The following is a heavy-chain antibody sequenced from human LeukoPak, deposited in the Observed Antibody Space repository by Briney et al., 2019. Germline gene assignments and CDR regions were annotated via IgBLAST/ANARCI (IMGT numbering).Heavy chain of an antibody. J-gene: IGHJ3*02. D-gene: IGHD3-22*01. CDR3: ARDRGWLLPFDAFDI. CDR2: VYYSGNT. Sequence: SETLSLTCTVSGGSITSSSYYWGWIRQPPGKGLEWIGSVYYSGNTYYNSSLKSRVTISVDTSKNQFSLKLSSVTAADTAVYYCARDRGWLLPFDAFDIWGQGTMVTVSS. V-gene: IGHV4-39*07. CDR1: GGSITSSSYY.